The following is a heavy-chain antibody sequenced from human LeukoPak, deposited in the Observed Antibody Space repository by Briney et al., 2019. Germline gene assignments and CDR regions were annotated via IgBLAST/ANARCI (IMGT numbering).Heavy chain of an antibody. CDR2: IYSGGST. CDR1: GFTFSSYA. V-gene: IGHV3-66*02. Sequence: GGSLRLSCAASGFTFSSYAMSWVRQAPGKGLEWVSVIYSGGSTYYADSVKGRFTISRDSSKNTLYLQMNSLRAEDTAVYYCARGRWYFDYWGQGSLVTVSS. J-gene: IGHJ4*02. CDR3: ARGRWYFDY. D-gene: IGHD2-15*01.